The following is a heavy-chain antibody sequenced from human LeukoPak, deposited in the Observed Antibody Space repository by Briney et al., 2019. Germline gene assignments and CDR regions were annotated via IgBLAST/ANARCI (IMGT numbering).Heavy chain of an antibody. V-gene: IGHV1-46*01. CDR2: INPSGGST. D-gene: IGHD3-22*01. J-gene: IGHJ4*02. CDR1: GYTFTSYY. CDR3: ARAAYYDSSGYYYGALYFDY. Sequence: ASVKVSCKASGYTFTSYYMHRVRQAPGQGLEWMGIINPSGGSTSYAQKFQGRVTMTRDTSTSTVYMELSSLRSEDTAVYYCARAAYYDSSGYYYGALYFDYWGQGTLVTVSS.